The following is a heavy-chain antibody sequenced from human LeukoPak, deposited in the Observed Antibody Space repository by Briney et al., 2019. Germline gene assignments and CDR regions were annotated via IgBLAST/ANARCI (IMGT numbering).Heavy chain of an antibody. CDR1: GFTFSNYW. D-gene: IGHD4-17*01. CDR2: IKHDGSEQ. Sequence: GGSLRLSCAASGFTFSNYWMSWVRQPPGKRLEWVANIKHDGSEQYYVDSVKGRFTISRDNAKNSLYLQMNSLRAEDTAVYYCARAVPTGCDYFDYWGQGTLVTVSS. J-gene: IGHJ4*02. V-gene: IGHV3-7*01. CDR3: ARAVPTGCDYFDY.